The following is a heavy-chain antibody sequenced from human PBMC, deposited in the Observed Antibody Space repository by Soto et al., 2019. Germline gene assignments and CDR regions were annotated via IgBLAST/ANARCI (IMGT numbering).Heavy chain of an antibody. CDR2: ISYDGSNK. D-gene: IGHD2-21*02. CDR1: GFTFSSYG. Sequence: GGSLRLSCAASGFTFSSYGMHWVRQAPGKGLEWVAVISYDGSNKYYADSVEGRFTVSRDKSKNTLYLQVNSLRAEDTAVYYCAKDKVPVVVTAPFDYWGQGTLVTVSS. V-gene: IGHV3-30*18. J-gene: IGHJ4*02. CDR3: AKDKVPVVVTAPFDY.